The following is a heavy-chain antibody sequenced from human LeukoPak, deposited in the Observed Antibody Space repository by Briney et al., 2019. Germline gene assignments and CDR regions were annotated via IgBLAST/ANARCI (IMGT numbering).Heavy chain of an antibody. J-gene: IGHJ3*02. V-gene: IGHV1-69*05. CDR1: GGTFSSYA. CDR3: ARFQLRHPGGRAFDI. Sequence: SVKVSCKASGGTFSSYAISWVRQAPGQGLEWMGRIIPIFGTANYAQKFQGRVTITTDESTSTAYMGLSSLRSEDTAVYYCARFQLRHPGGRAFDIWGQGTMVTVSS. CDR2: IIPIFGTA. D-gene: IGHD5-24*01.